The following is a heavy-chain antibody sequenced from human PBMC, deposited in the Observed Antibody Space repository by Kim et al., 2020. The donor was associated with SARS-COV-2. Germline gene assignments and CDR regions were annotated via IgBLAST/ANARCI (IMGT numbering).Heavy chain of an antibody. V-gene: IGHV4-34*01. Sequence: SETLSLTCAVYGGSFSGYYWSWIRQPPGKGLEWIGEINHSGSTNYNPSLKSRVTISVDTSKNQFSLKLSSVTAADTAVYYCARQLWFGESAYYYYYGMDVWGQGTTVTVSS. CDR3: ARQLWFGESAYYYYYGMDV. CDR2: INHSGST. CDR1: GGSFSGYY. D-gene: IGHD3-10*01. J-gene: IGHJ6*02.